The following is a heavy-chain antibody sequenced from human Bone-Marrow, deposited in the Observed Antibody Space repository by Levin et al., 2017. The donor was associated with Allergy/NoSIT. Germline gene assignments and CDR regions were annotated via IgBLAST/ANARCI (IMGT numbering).Heavy chain of an antibody. D-gene: IGHD1-14*01. V-gene: IGHV5-51*01. CDR2: IYPGDSET. CDR1: GYNFTNRW. J-gene: IGHJ4*02. CDR3: ARDFAYRDRYDY. Sequence: GESLKISCQGSGYNFTNRWIAWVRQMPGKGLELMGIIYPGDSETKYSPSFQGQVTISADKSISTAYLQWSALKASDTAIYYCARDFAYRDRYDYWGQGTPVTVSS.